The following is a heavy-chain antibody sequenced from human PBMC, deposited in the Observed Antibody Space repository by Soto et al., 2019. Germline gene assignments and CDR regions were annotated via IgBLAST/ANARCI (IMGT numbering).Heavy chain of an antibody. Sequence: EVHLLESGGALVQPGGSLTLSCAASGFSFSDYAMSWVRQAPGKGLEWVSSISRTGDSAYYADSVQGWFAISRDRSTNRLSVQRNSLRVEDTAVYYCAKGPDGSLYYRNWVDSGGQGTLITVSS. V-gene: IGHV3-23*01. CDR3: AKGPDGSLYYRNWVDS. CDR2: ISRTGDSA. CDR1: GFSFSDYA. D-gene: IGHD3-22*01. J-gene: IGHJ5*01.